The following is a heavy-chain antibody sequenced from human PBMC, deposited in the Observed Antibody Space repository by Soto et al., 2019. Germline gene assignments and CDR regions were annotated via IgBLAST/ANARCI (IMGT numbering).Heavy chain of an antibody. D-gene: IGHD3-10*01. CDR3: ARVGITMVGTDYYYCGMDF. CDR2: IIPIFGTA. CDR1: GGTFSSYA. J-gene: IGHJ6*02. V-gene: IGHV1-69*13. Sequence: SVKVSCKASGGTFSSYAISWVRQAPGQGLEWMGGIIPIFGTANYAQKFQGRVTITADEPTSTAYMELSSLRSEDTAVYYCARVGITMVGTDYYYCGMDFWGQGTTVTVSS.